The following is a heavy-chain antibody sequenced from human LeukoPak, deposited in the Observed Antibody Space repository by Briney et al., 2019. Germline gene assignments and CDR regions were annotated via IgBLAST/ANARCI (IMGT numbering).Heavy chain of an antibody. CDR3: AREEDCGDYEDAFDI. CDR2: IYYSGST. Sequence: SSETLSLTCAVYGGSFSGYYWSWIRQPPGKGLEWIGYIYYSGSTNYNPSLKSRVTISVDTSKNQFSLKLSSVTAADTAVYYCAREEDCGDYEDAFDIWGQGTMVTVSS. V-gene: IGHV4-59*01. D-gene: IGHD4-17*01. J-gene: IGHJ3*02. CDR1: GGSFSGYY.